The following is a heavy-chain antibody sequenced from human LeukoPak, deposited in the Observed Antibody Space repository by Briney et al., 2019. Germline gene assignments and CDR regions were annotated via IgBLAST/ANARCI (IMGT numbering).Heavy chain of an antibody. CDR3: ARASGTYLTGCFDP. Sequence: HPGRSLRLSCAASGFTFSSYAMTWVRQAPGKGLEWVSVIYNGGSTYYADSVKGRFTISRDNSKNTLYLQMNSLRVEDTAVYYCARASGTYLTGCFDPWGQGTLVTVSS. J-gene: IGHJ5*02. CDR1: GFTFSSYA. V-gene: IGHV3-66*01. CDR2: IYNGGST. D-gene: IGHD1-26*01.